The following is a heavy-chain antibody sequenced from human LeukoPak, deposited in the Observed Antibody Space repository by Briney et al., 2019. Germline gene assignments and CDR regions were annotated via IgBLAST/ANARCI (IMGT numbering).Heavy chain of an antibody. J-gene: IGHJ4*02. CDR3: AIEYTGSSHFDY. CDR1: GDTFTKYH. Sequence: GASVKVSCKASGDTFTKYHMHWVRQAPGQGLEWMGLINLNGGSTISAQKFQGRVTMTWDTSKSTGYMDLSSLRSEDTAVYFCAIEYTGSSHFDYWGQGTPVTASS. V-gene: IGHV1-46*01. CDR2: INLNGGST. D-gene: IGHD1-26*01.